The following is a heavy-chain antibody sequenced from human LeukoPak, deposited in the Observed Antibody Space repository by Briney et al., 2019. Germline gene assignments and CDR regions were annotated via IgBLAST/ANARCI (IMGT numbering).Heavy chain of an antibody. CDR1: GFTFSGYT. D-gene: IGHD3-22*01. Sequence: GGSLRLSCAASGFTFSGYTMNWVRQAPGKGLEWVSYINSDSSTIYYADSVKGRLTISRDNAKNSLYLQMNSLRAEDTAVYYCARRAAVTTAVAFDIWGQGTLVTVSS. V-gene: IGHV3-48*01. J-gene: IGHJ3*02. CDR3: ARRAAVTTAVAFDI. CDR2: INSDSSTI.